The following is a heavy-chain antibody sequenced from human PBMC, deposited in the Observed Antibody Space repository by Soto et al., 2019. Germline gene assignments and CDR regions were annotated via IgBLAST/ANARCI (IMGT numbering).Heavy chain of an antibody. J-gene: IGHJ6*02. D-gene: IGHD6-6*01. CDR1: GYSFTSYW. CDR3: ARSARRVHYYYYGMDV. V-gene: IGHV5-10-1*03. Sequence: EVQLVQSGAEVKKPGESLRISCKGSGYSFTSYWISWVRQMPGKGLEWMGRIDPSDSYTNYSPSFQGHVTISADKSISTAYLQWSSLKASDTAMYYCARSARRVHYYYYGMDVWGQGTTVTVSS. CDR2: IDPSDSYT.